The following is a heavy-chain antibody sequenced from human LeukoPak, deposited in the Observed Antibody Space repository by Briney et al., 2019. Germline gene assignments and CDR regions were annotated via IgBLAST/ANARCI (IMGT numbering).Heavy chain of an antibody. CDR1: GGSISGSSYY. CDR3: AREGSWNDS. Sequence: SETLALTCTVSGGSISGSSYYWGWIRQPPGKGLEWIGSIYYSGSTYYNPSLKSRVTISVDTSKNQFSLKLSSVTAADTAVYYCAREGSWNDSWGQGTLVTVPS. D-gene: IGHD2-15*01. V-gene: IGHV4-39*07. CDR2: IYYSGST. J-gene: IGHJ5*01.